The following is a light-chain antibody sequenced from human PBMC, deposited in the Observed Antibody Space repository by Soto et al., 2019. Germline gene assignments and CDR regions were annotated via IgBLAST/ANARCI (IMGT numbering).Light chain of an antibody. CDR1: SSDIGDYNY. CDR3: SSYTDSSTSYV. V-gene: IGLV2-14*03. J-gene: IGLJ1*01. CDR2: DVS. Sequence: QSALTQPASVSGSPGQSITISCTGTSSDIGDYNYVSWYQQHPGKAPKLMIYDVSNRPSGVSYRFSGSKSGTTASLTISGLQPEDEADYYCSSYTDSSTSYVFGTGTKLTVL.